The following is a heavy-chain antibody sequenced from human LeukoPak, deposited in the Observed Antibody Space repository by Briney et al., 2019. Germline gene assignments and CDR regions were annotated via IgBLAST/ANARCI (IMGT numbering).Heavy chain of an antibody. CDR3: ARDGIAARPSGYFDY. J-gene: IGHJ4*02. Sequence: ASVKVSCKASGYTFTSYYMHWVRQAPGQGREWMGIINPSGGTTSYAQKFQGRVTMTRDTSTSTVYMELSSLRSEDTAVYYFARDGIAARPSGYFDYWGQGTLVTVSS. D-gene: IGHD6-6*01. CDR1: GYTFTSYY. V-gene: IGHV1-46*01. CDR2: INPSGGTT.